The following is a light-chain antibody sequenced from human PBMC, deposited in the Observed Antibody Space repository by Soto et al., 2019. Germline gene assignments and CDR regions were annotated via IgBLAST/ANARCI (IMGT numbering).Light chain of an antibody. J-gene: IGKJ1*01. Sequence: EIVLTQSPGTLSLSPGARATLSCSASQSVSTSYLAWYQQKPGQAPRLLIFGESSRATGIPDRFSGSGSGTDFTLTISRLEPDDFAVYYCQQYGSSPWPFGQGTKVESK. V-gene: IGKV3-20*01. CDR1: QSVSTSY. CDR3: QQYGSSPWP. CDR2: GES.